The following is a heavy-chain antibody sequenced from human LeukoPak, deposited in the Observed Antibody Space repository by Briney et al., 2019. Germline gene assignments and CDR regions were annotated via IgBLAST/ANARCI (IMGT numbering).Heavy chain of an antibody. CDR3: ARDPTSRSSAFDI. CDR1: GGSINSYY. Sequence: SETPSLTCTVSGGSINSYYWSWIRQFPGKGLEWIGYISYSGSTNYNPSLKSRVTISVDTSKNQFSLKLSSVTAADTAVYYCARDPTSRSSAFDIWGQGTMVTVSS. J-gene: IGHJ3*02. V-gene: IGHV4-59*01. CDR2: ISYSGST.